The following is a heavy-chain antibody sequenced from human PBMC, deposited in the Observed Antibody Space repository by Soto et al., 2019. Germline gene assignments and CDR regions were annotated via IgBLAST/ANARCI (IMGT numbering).Heavy chain of an antibody. Sequence: ASVKVSCKASGYTFTSYYMHWVRQAPGQGLEWMGIINPSGGSTSYAQKFQGRVTMTRDTSTSTVYMELSSLTPDDTAVYYCAKNGQPPYYYYGLDVWGQGTTVTVS. CDR1: GYTFTSYY. CDR2: INPSGGST. D-gene: IGHD2-8*01. V-gene: IGHV1-46*01. CDR3: AKNGQPPYYYYGLDV. J-gene: IGHJ6*02.